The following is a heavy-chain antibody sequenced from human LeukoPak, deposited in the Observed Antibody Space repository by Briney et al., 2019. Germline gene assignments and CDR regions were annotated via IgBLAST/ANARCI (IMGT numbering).Heavy chain of an antibody. CDR2: IYHSGST. V-gene: IGHV4-38-2*01. CDR1: GYSISSGYY. D-gene: IGHD6-13*01. CDR3: ARVSSLHHFDY. Sequence: SETLSLTCAVSGYSISSGYYWGWIRQPPGKGLEWIGSIYHSGSTYYNPSLKSRVTISVDTSKNQFSLKLSSVTAADTAVYYSARVSSLHHFDYWGQGTLVTVSS. J-gene: IGHJ4*02.